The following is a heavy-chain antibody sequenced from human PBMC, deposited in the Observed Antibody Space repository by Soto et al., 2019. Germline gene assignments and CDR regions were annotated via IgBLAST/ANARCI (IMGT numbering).Heavy chain of an antibody. J-gene: IGHJ4*02. V-gene: IGHV1-18*01. Sequence: QVQLVQSGAEVKKPGASVKVSCKASGYSFTNYGFSWVRQAPGQGLEWMGWINGYNGNTNYAPKLQGRFTMTPDTSTSTAYMELGSLTSDDTAVYFCAASTATSSLWGQGTLVTVSS. CDR1: GYSFTNYG. CDR3: AASTATSSL. CDR2: INGYNGNT. D-gene: IGHD1-1*01.